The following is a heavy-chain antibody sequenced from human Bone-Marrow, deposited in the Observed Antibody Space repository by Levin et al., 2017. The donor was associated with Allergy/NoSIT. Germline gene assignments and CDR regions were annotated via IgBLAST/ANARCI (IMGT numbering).Heavy chain of an antibody. CDR2: IYSTGTT. V-gene: IGHV4-4*07. CDR1: GVSFTTYF. Sequence: SQTLSLTCTVSGVSFTTYFWSWIRPPAGKGLEWIGRIYSTGTTNYNPSLKSRVTMSIDRSKNQFSLNLASVTAADTAVYYCARDVLNPGRGYCSGGSCFSDFYIAYWGQGALVTVSS. J-gene: IGHJ4*02. D-gene: IGHD2-15*01. CDR3: ARDVLNPGRGYCSGGSCFSDFYIAY.